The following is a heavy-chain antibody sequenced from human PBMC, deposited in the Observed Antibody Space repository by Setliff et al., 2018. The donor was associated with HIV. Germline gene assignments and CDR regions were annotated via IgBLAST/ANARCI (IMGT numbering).Heavy chain of an antibody. V-gene: IGHV3-66*01. CDR1: GFTVSSNY. J-gene: IGHJ6*03. CDR2: IYSGGST. Sequence: GGSLRLSCAASGFTVSSNYMSWVRQAPGKGLEWVSVIYSGGSTYYADSVKGRFTISRDNSKSTLYLQMNSLRGEDTAVYYCARGVPYSSSSEYYYYYYYMDVWGTGTTVTVSS. CDR3: ARGVPYSSSSEYYYYYYYMDV. D-gene: IGHD6-6*01.